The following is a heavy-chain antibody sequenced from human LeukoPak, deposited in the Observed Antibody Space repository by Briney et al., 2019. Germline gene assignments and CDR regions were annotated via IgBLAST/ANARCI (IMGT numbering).Heavy chain of an antibody. D-gene: IGHD3-10*01. V-gene: IGHV5-51*01. CDR3: ARLSLVRGVGCDY. J-gene: IGHJ4*02. CDR1: GYSFTSYW. CDR2: IYPGDSDT. Sequence: GESLKISCKGSGYSFTSYWIGWVRQLPGKGLEWMGIIYPGDSDTRYSPSFEGQVTISADKSISTAYLQWSSLKASDTAMYYCARLSLVRGVGCDYWGQGTLVTVSS.